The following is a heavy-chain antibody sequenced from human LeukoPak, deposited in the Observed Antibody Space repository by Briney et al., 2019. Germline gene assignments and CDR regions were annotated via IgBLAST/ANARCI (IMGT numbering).Heavy chain of an antibody. CDR3: AKDGYYYDSSGYYHNYYYYGMDV. J-gene: IGHJ6*02. V-gene: IGHV3-9*01. CDR2: ISWNSGSI. CDR1: GFTFDDYA. Sequence: GGSLRLSCAASGFTFDDYAMHWVRQAPGKGLEWVSGISWNSGSIGYADSVKGRFTISRDNAKNSLYLQMNSQRAEDTALYYWAKDGYYYDSSGYYHNYYYYGMDVWGQGTTVTVSS. D-gene: IGHD3-22*01.